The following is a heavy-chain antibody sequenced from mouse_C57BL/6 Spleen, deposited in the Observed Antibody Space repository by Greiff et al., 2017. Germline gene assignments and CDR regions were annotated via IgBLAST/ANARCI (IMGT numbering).Heavy chain of an antibody. CDR1: GYTFTDHT. J-gene: IGHJ2*01. V-gene: IGHV1-78*01. D-gene: IGHD1-1*01. Sequence: VKVVESDAELVKPGASVKISCKVSGYTFTDHTIHWMKQRPEQGLEWIGYIYPRDGSTKYNEKFKGKATLTADKSSSTAYMQLNSLTSEDSAVYFCARFGYYGSSYYFDYWGQGTTLTVSS. CDR2: IYPRDGST. CDR3: ARFGYYGSSYYFDY.